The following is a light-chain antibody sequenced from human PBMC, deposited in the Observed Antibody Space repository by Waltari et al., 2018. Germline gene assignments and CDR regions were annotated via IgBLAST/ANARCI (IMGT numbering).Light chain of an antibody. CDR2: GNN. V-gene: IGLV1-40*01. CDR3: QSYDSSLSGSV. J-gene: IGLJ2*01. Sequence: QSVLTQPPSVSGAPGQRVTISCTGSSSNIGAGYDVHWYQQLPGTAPKLLIYGNNNRPSGVPDRFSGSESGTSAARAITGLQAEDEADYYCQSYDSSLSGSVFGGGTKLTVL. CDR1: SSNIGAGYD.